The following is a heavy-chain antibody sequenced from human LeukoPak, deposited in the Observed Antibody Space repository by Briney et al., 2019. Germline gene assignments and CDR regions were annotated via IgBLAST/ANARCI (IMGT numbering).Heavy chain of an antibody. CDR3: AREYSSSYGD. D-gene: IGHD6-6*01. CDR1: GFALKSYS. V-gene: IGHV3-23*01. J-gene: IGHJ4*02. CDR2: ISGSGGST. Sequence: GGSLRLSCAGSGFALKSYSLSWVRQAPGKGLEWVSAISGSGGSTYYADSVKGRFTISRDNAKNSLYLQMNSLRAEDTAVYYCAREYSSSYGDWGQGTLVTVSS.